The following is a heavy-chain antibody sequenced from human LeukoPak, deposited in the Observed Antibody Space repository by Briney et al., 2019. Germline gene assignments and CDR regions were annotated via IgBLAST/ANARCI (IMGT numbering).Heavy chain of an antibody. CDR3: ARHHGWFALYGMDV. D-gene: IGHD3-10*01. CDR1: GGSISSSSYY. J-gene: IGHJ6*02. V-gene: IGHV4-39*01. Sequence: SETLSLTCTVSGGSISSSSYYWGWIRQPPGKGLEWIGSIYYSGSTYYNPSLKSRVTISVDTSKNQFSLKLSSVTAADTAVYYCARHHGWFALYGMDVWGQGTTVTVSS. CDR2: IYYSGST.